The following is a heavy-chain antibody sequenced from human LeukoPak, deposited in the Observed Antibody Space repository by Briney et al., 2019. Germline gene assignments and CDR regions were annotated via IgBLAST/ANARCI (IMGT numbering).Heavy chain of an antibody. D-gene: IGHD3-22*01. V-gene: IGHV3-30*01. CDR1: GFTLSEYG. CDR2: LSYDGSDR. J-gene: IGHJ5*02. CDR3: ARDRINMMVLVHDSGLDL. Sequence: GGSLRLSCAASGFTLSEYGIHGVRQAPGKGLEWVAVLSYDGSDRYYADSVNGRFTISRDISSDTVSLQMNSLRVEDTALYFCARDRINMMVLVHDSGLDLWGQGTLVTVSS.